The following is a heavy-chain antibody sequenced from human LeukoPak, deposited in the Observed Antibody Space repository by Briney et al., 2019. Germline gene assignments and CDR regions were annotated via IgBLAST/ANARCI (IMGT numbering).Heavy chain of an antibody. J-gene: IGHJ4*02. CDR3: ARLYYEGSGYYYYFDY. CDR1: GGSISSGGYY. CDR2: IYHSGST. Sequence: SETLSLTCTVSGGSISSGGYYWSWIRQPPGKGLEWIGYIYHSGSTYYNPSLKSRVTISVDTSKNQFSLKLSSVTAADTAVYYCARLYYEGSGYYYYFDYWGQGTLVTVSS. V-gene: IGHV4-30-2*05. D-gene: IGHD3-22*01.